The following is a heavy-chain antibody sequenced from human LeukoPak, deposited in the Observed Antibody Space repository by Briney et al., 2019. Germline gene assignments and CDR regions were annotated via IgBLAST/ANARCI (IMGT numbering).Heavy chain of an antibody. J-gene: IGHJ6*03. CDR1: GFTFISYA. Sequence: GGSLRLSCAASGFTFISYAMSWVRQAPGKGLEWVSAISGSGGSTYYADSVKGRFTISRDNSKNTLYLQMNSLRAEDTAVYYCARHTVPDYSYGQSYYYYYMDVWGKGTTVTVSS. CDR2: ISGSGGST. V-gene: IGHV3-23*01. D-gene: IGHD5-18*01. CDR3: ARHTVPDYSYGQSYYYYYMDV.